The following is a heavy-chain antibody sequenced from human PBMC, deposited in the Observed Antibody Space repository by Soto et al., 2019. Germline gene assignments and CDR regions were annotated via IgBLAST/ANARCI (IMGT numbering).Heavy chain of an antibody. CDR2: ISAHNGST. V-gene: IGHV1-18*04. Sequence: ASGKVSGKASGYTFTSYGISWVRQAPGQGLEWMGWISAHNGSTNYAQKLQGRVTMTTDTSTSTAYTELWSLRSDDTAAYYCARGRVSQYYYYCMDLWGQVTTVTVSS. J-gene: IGHJ6*02. CDR3: ARGRVSQYYYYCMDL. CDR1: GYTFTSYG.